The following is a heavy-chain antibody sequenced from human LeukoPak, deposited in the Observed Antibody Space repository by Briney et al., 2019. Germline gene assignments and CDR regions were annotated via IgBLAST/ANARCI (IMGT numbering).Heavy chain of an antibody. CDR1: GYTFTSYD. D-gene: IGHD1-26*01. V-gene: IGHV1-8*01. Sequence: ASVKVSCKASGYTFTSYDISWVRQATGQGLEWMGWMNPNSGNAGYAQKFQGRVTITADESTSTAYMELSSLRSEDTAVYYCARGALRGYYWELRFDYWGQGTLVTVSS. CDR3: ARGALRGYYWELRFDY. CDR2: MNPNSGNA. J-gene: IGHJ4*02.